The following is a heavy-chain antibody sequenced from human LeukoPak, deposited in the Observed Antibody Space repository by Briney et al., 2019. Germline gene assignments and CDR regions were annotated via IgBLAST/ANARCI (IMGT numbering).Heavy chain of an antibody. CDR2: ISNTADFI. V-gene: IGHV3-11*01. CDR3: VRARGAGPGAHFDY. D-gene: IGHD3-10*01. CDR1: GFSFSSNV. J-gene: IGHJ4*02. Sequence: NPGGSLRLSCAGSGFSFSSNVMSWIRQAPGKGLEGVSYISNTADFIAYADSVKGRFTISRDNAKNSLYLQMNSLRAEDAAAYYCVRARGAGPGAHFDYWGQGTLVTVSS.